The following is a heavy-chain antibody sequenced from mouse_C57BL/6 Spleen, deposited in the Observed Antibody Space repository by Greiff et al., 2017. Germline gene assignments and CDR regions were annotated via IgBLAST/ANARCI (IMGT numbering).Heavy chain of an antibody. CDR1: GYTFTDYE. J-gene: IGHJ4*01. V-gene: IGHV1-15*01. Sequence: QVQLQQSGAELVRPGASVTLSCKASGYTFTDYEMHWVKQTPVHGLEWIGAIDPETGGTAYNQKFKGKAILTADKSSSTAYMELRSLTSEDSAVYYCTKREGNYYYRGDYWGQGTSVTVSS. D-gene: IGHD1-1*01. CDR2: IDPETGGT. CDR3: TKREGNYYYRGDY.